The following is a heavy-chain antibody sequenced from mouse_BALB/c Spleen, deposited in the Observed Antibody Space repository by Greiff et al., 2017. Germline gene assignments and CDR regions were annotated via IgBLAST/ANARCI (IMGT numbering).Heavy chain of an antibody. J-gene: IGHJ2*01. Sequence: EVQLQQSGAELVRSGASVKLSCTASGFNIKDYYMHWVKQRPEQGLEWIGWIDPENGDTEYAPKFQGKATMTADTSSNTAYLQLSSLTSEDTAVCYCDAYRPYYFAYWGQGTTLTVSS. V-gene: IGHV14-4*02. CDR3: DAYRPYYFAY. CDR2: IDPENGDT. D-gene: IGHD2-14*01. CDR1: GFNIKDYY.